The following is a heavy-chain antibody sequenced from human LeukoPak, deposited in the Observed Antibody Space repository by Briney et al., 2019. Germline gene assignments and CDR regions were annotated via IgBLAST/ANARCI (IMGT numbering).Heavy chain of an antibody. CDR3: ARVTGYMIEDQFDY. Sequence: PGGSLRLSCAASGFTFSSYAMSWIRQPPGKGLEWIGYIYYSGSTNYNSSFKSRVTISIDTSKNQFSLRLSSVTAADTAVYYCARVTGYMIEDQFDYWGQGTLVTVSS. D-gene: IGHD3-22*01. CDR1: GFTFSSYA. CDR2: IYYSGST. J-gene: IGHJ4*02. V-gene: IGHV4-59*01.